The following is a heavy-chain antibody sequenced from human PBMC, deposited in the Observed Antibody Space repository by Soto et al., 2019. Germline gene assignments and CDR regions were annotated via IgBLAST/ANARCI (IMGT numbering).Heavy chain of an antibody. V-gene: IGHV1-3*01. CDR2: INAGNGNT. CDR3: ARDGTIFGVPKYYYYGMDV. Sequence: EASVKVSCKASGYTFTSYAMHWVRQAPGQRLEWMGWINAGNGNTRYSQKFQGRVTITRDTSASTAYMELSSLRSEDTAVYYCARDGTIFGVPKYYYYGMDVWGQGTTVTVSS. D-gene: IGHD3-3*01. J-gene: IGHJ6*02. CDR1: GYTFTSYA.